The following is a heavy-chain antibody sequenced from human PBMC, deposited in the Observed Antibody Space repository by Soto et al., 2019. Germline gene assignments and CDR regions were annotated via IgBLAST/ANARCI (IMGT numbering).Heavy chain of an antibody. CDR1: GGSISSYY. Sequence: PSETLSLTCTVSGGSISSYYWSWIRQPPGKGLEWIGNIYYSGSTYYNPSLKSRVTISVDTSKNQFSLKMSSVTAADTAIYYCARLFILGYDGRSYYFDYWGQGTLVTVSS. CDR2: IYYSGST. D-gene: IGHD3-22*01. V-gene: IGHV4-59*04. CDR3: ARLFILGYDGRSYYFDY. J-gene: IGHJ4*02.